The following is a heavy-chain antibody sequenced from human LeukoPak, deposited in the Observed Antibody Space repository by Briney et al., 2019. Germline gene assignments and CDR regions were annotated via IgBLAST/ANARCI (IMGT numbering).Heavy chain of an antibody. Sequence: GGSLRLSCAASGFTFSSYGMHWVRQAPGKGLEWVAVISYDGSNKYYADSVKGRFTISRDNSKNTLYLQMNSLRAEDTAVYYCAKDLTLWVLYYGMDVWGQGTTVTVSS. CDR3: AKDLTLWVLYYGMDV. V-gene: IGHV3-30*18. J-gene: IGHJ6*02. D-gene: IGHD3-16*01. CDR2: ISYDGSNK. CDR1: GFTFSSYG.